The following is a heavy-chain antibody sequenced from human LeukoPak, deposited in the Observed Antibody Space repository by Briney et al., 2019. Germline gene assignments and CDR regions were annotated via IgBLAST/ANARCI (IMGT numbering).Heavy chain of an antibody. D-gene: IGHD3-10*01. J-gene: IGHJ4*02. CDR3: AKGYGSGSYYRRYPDY. CDR2: ISGSGGST. CDR1: GFTFSSYA. Sequence: GGSLRLSCAASGFTFSSYAMSWVRQAPGKGLEWDSAISGSGGSTYYADSVKGRFTISRDNSKNTLYLQMNSLRAEDTAVYYCAKGYGSGSYYRRYPDYWGQGTLVTVSS. V-gene: IGHV3-23*01.